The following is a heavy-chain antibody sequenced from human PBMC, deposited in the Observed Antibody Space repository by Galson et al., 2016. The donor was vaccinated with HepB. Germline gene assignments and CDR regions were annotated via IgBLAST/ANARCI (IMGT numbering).Heavy chain of an antibody. D-gene: IGHD3-16*02. Sequence: SLRLSCAASGFTFNTYNMNWVRQTPGKGLELVSSITSSSSYIYYTDSVKGRFTISRDNAKNSLYLQMNSLRAEDTAIYYCAKDRGDYIWGTYRYTFDAFGVWCQGTMIAVSS. V-gene: IGHV3-21*01. CDR2: ITSSSSYI. J-gene: IGHJ3*01. CDR1: GFTFNTYN. CDR3: AKDRGDYIWGTYRYTFDAFGV.